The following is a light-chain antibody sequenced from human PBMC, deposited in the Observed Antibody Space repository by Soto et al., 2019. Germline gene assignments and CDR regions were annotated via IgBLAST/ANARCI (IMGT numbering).Light chain of an antibody. V-gene: IGKV1-8*01. Sequence: AIRMTQSPSSFSASTGDRVTITCRASQGISSYLAWYQQKPGKAPKLLIYDASSLGSGVPSRFSGSGSGTEFTLTITSLQPDDFATYYCQQYSTYFRTFGQGTKVDIK. CDR1: QGISSY. J-gene: IGKJ1*01. CDR2: DAS. CDR3: QQYSTYFRT.